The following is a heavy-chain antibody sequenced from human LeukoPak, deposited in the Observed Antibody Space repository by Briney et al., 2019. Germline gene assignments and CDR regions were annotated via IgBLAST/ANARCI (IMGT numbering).Heavy chain of an antibody. Sequence: SETLSLTCTVSGDSISSGDYYWSWIRQPAGKGLEWIGRISSSGSTNYNPSLKSRVTISEDTSKNQFSLKLSSVTAADTAVYYCARGPYYDFWSGYPARVDYWGQGTLVTVSS. J-gene: IGHJ4*02. V-gene: IGHV4-61*02. CDR1: GDSISSGDYY. CDR2: ISSSGST. D-gene: IGHD3-3*01. CDR3: ARGPYYDFWSGYPARVDY.